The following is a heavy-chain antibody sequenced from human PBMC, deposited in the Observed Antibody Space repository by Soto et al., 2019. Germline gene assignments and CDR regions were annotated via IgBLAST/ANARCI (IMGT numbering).Heavy chain of an antibody. Sequence: GESLKISCKGSGYSFTSYWISWVRQMPGKGLEWMGRIDPSDSYTNYSPSFQGHVTISADKSISTAYLQWSSLKASDTAMYYCARSTDFWSGYYISPLYYYYGMDVWGQGTKVTVSS. D-gene: IGHD3-3*01. J-gene: IGHJ6*02. CDR1: GYSFTSYW. CDR3: ARSTDFWSGYYISPLYYYYGMDV. CDR2: IDPSDSYT. V-gene: IGHV5-10-1*01.